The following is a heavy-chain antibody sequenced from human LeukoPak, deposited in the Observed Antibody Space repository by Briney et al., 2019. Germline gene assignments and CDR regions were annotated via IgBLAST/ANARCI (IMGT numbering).Heavy chain of an antibody. Sequence: SETLPLTCSVYGGSLSGYYWSWIRQPPGKGLEWIGEINHSGSTNYNPSLKSRVTISVDTSKNQFSLKLSSVTAADTAVYYCARGETIAAARGVWFDPWGQGTLVTVSS. J-gene: IGHJ5*02. CDR2: INHSGST. V-gene: IGHV4-34*01. CDR3: ARGETIAAARGVWFDP. D-gene: IGHD6-13*01. CDR1: GGSLSGYY.